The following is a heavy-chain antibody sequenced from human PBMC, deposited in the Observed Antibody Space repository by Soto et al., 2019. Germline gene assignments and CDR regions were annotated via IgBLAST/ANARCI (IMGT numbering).Heavy chain of an antibody. J-gene: IGHJ4*02. V-gene: IGHV3-23*01. D-gene: IGHD6-13*01. CDR2: ISGSGGST. Sequence: EVQLLESGGGLVQPGGSLRLSCAVSGFTFSSYAMNWVRQAPGKGLEWVSVISGSGGSTYYADYVKGRFTISRDNSKNTLYLQMNSLRAVYTAVYYCAKRAVGIYFDYWGQGTLVTVSS. CDR1: GFTFSSYA. CDR3: AKRAVGIYFDY.